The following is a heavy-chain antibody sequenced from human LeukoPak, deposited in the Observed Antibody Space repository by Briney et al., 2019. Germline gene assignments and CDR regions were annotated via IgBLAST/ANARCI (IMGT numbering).Heavy chain of an antibody. CDR1: GFTFSSYD. CDR2: IGTAGDT. Sequence: PGGSLRLSCAASGFTFSSYDMHWVRQATGQGLEWVSAIGTAGDTYYPGSVKGRFTISRENAKNSLYLQMNSLRAGDTAVYYCARSTGYGDHELNAFDIWGQGTMVTVSS. D-gene: IGHD3-9*01. V-gene: IGHV3-13*04. CDR3: ARSTGYGDHELNAFDI. J-gene: IGHJ3*02.